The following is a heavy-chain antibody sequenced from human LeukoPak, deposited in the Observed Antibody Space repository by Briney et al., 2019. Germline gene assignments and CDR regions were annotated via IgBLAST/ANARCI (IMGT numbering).Heavy chain of an antibody. Sequence: GGSLRLSCAASGFTFSSYWMHWVRPAPGKGMVWDSRINSDGSSTSYADSVKGRFTISRDNAKNTLYLQMNSLRAEDTAVYYCASSATVVPYYYYGMDVWGQGTTVTVSS. CDR1: GFTFSSYW. CDR3: ASSATVVPYYYYGMDV. V-gene: IGHV3-74*01. D-gene: IGHD4-23*01. CDR2: INSDGSST. J-gene: IGHJ6*02.